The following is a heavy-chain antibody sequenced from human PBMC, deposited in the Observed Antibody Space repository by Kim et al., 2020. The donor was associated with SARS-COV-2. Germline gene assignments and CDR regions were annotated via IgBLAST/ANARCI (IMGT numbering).Heavy chain of an antibody. J-gene: IGHJ4*02. CDR1: GASIRGPAYS. D-gene: IGHD3-10*01. V-gene: IGHV4-30-2*01. CDR2: TFHSGTT. Sequence: SETLSLTCAVSGASIRGPAYSWTWIRQPPGKGLQWIGNTFHSGTTYYNTSLKSRVTISKDWSKNQFSLRLDSVTAADTAVYYCAAVGRGFLESWGLGTLVTVSS. CDR3: AAVGRGFLES.